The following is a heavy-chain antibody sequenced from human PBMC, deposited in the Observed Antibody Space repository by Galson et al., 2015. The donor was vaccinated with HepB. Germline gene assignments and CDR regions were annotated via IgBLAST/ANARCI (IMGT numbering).Heavy chain of an antibody. CDR1: GFTFNRNA. J-gene: IGHJ4*02. Sequence: LRLSCAASGFTFNRNAMGWVRQAPGKGLEWVSGIGSDENTHYADSVKGRFTISRDNSKNTLDLQMNALRADDTAVYYCVKDIYQWAFDYWGQGTLVTVSS. D-gene: IGHD1-26*01. V-gene: IGHV3-23*01. CDR2: IGSDENT. CDR3: VKDIYQWAFDY.